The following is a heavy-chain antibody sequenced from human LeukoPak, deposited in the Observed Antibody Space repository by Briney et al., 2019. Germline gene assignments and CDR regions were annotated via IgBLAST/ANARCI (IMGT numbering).Heavy chain of an antibody. CDR2: ISPYNGNT. D-gene: IGHD5-12*01. Sequence: ASVKVSCKASGYTSTNFGISWIRQAPGQGLEWMGWISPYNGNTNYAQKFQGRVTMTTETSTATAYMELWSLRSDDTAVYYCARRGYTTSGGHWFDPWGQGTLVTVSS. CDR1: GYTSTNFG. V-gene: IGHV1-18*01. J-gene: IGHJ5*02. CDR3: ARRGYTTSGGHWFDP.